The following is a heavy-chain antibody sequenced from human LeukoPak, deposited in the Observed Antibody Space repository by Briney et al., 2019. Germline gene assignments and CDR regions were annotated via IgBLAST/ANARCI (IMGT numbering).Heavy chain of an antibody. CDR3: AKDARTSGTYSPPGYYYYMDV. J-gene: IGHJ6*03. D-gene: IGHD3-10*01. Sequence: PGGSLRLSCAASGFTFSSYSMNWVRQAPGKGLEWVSSISSSSSYIYYADSVKGRFTISRDNSKNTLYLQMNSLRAEDTAVYYCAKDARTSGTYSPPGYYYYMDVWGKGTTVTVYS. CDR2: ISSSSSYI. CDR1: GFTFSSYS. V-gene: IGHV3-21*01.